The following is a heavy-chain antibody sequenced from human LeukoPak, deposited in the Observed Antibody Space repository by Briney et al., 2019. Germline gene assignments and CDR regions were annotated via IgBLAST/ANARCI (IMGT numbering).Heavy chain of an antibody. CDR2: INPNSGGI. D-gene: IGHD5-18*01. V-gene: IGHV1-2*02. CDR3: ARDLDTRNYVDY. Sequence: ASVKVSCKASGYTFTGYYMHWVRQAPGQGLEWMGWINPNSGGINYAQKFQGRVTMTRDTSISTAYMELSRLRSDDTAVYYCARDLDTRNYVDYWGQGTLVTVSS. J-gene: IGHJ4*02. CDR1: GYTFTGYY.